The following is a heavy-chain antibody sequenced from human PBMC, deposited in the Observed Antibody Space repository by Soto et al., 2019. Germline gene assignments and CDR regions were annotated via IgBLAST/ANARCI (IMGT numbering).Heavy chain of an antibody. V-gene: IGHV3-53*01. CDR3: ARGLGRTYYDSSGYFHLDY. D-gene: IGHD3-22*01. CDR2: IYSGGST. CDR1: GFTVSSNY. J-gene: IGHJ4*02. Sequence: GGSLRLSCAASGFTVSSNYMIWVRQAPGKGLEWVSVIYSGGSTYYADSVKGRFTISRGNSKNTLYLQMNSLRAEDTAVYYCARGLGRTYYDSSGYFHLDYWGQGTLVTVSS.